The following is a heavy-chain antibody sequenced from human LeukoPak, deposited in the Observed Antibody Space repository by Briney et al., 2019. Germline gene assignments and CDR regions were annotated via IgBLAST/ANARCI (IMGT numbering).Heavy chain of an antibody. Sequence: SETLSLTCTVSGASMSSSSWSWIRQPPARGLEWIGYISDSGSTNYNPSLKSRVSISVDTSKSQFSLKMSSVTAADTAVYYCASFPTGVQLERRPRFDPWGQGTLVTVSS. J-gene: IGHJ5*02. CDR3: ASFPTGVQLERRPRFDP. CDR1: GASMSSSS. V-gene: IGHV4-59*01. D-gene: IGHD1-1*01. CDR2: ISDSGST.